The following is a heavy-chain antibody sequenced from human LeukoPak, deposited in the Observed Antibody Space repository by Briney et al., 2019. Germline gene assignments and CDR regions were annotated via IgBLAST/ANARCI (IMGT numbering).Heavy chain of an antibody. Sequence: GRFTITRDNAKNSLYLQMNSLRAEDTAVYYCARDHYSYPYFDYWGQGTLVTVSS. V-gene: IGHV3-48*03. J-gene: IGHJ4*02. D-gene: IGHD3-10*01. CDR3: ARDHYSYPYFDY.